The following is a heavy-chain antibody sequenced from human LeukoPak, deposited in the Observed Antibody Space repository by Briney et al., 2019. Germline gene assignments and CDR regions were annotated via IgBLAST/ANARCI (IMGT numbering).Heavy chain of an antibody. V-gene: IGHV1-18*01. J-gene: IGHJ4*02. D-gene: IGHD4-23*01. CDR2: ISAYNGYT. CDR3: ARGPSRRTATVVTGFDY. CDR1: GYTFTNYG. Sequence: GASVKVSCKASGYTFTNYGVSWVRQAPGQGLECMGWISAYNGYTNYAQKFQFRVTMTTDTSTSTAYMELRGLTSDDTAVYYCARGPSRRTATVVTGFDYWGQGTLVTVSS.